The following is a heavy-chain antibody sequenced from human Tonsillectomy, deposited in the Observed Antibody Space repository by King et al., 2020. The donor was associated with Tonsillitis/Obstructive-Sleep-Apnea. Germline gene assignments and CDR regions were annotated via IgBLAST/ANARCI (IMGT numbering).Heavy chain of an antibody. CDR3: AGDRSRDYSNYPLWNFDY. D-gene: IGHD4-11*01. J-gene: IGHJ4*02. V-gene: IGHV1-46*01. Sequence: VQLVQSGAEVKKPGASVKVSCKASGYTFTSYYVHWVRQAPGQGLEWMGIINPSGCSTSYAQKFQGSVNMTRDTSTSTVYMELSSLRSEDTAVYYCAGDRSRDYSNYPLWNFDYWGQGTLVTVSS. CDR2: INPSGCST. CDR1: GYTFTSYY.